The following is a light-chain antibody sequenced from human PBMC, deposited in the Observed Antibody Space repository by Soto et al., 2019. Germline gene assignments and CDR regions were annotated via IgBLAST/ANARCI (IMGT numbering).Light chain of an antibody. CDR1: SSNIGAGYD. Sequence: VLTQPPSVSGAPGQRVTISCTGSSSNIGAGYDVHWYQQLPGTAPKLLIHGNSNRPSGVPDRFSGSKSGTSASLAITGLQAEDEADYYCQSYDSSLSGYVFGTGTKVTVL. J-gene: IGLJ1*01. CDR2: GNS. CDR3: QSYDSSLSGYV. V-gene: IGLV1-40*01.